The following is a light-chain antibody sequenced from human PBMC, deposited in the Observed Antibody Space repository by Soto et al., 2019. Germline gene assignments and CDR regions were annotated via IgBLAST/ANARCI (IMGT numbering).Light chain of an antibody. Sequence: EIVMTQSPATLSVSPGDRATLSCRASQSVSSNLAWYRQKPGQAPRLLIYGASTRATGIPARFSGSGSGTEFTLTISSLQSEDLAVYCCQQYNNWPLTFGGGTKVEIK. CDR3: QQYNNWPLT. CDR1: QSVSSN. V-gene: IGKV3-15*01. J-gene: IGKJ4*01. CDR2: GAS.